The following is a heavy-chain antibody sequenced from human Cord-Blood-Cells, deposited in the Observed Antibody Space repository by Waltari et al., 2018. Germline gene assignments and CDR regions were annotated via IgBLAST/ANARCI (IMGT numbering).Heavy chain of an antibody. CDR1: GGSFSGYY. CDR2: INHSGST. CDR3: ARTVGEITGDWFDP. V-gene: IGHV4-34*01. D-gene: IGHD7-27*01. Sequence: QVQLQQWGAGLLKPSETLSLTCAVYGGSFSGYYWSWIRQPPGKGLEWIGEINHSGSTNYNPSLKSRVTISVDTSKNQFSLKLSSVTAADTAVYYCARTVGEITGDWFDPWGQGTLVTVSS. J-gene: IGHJ5*02.